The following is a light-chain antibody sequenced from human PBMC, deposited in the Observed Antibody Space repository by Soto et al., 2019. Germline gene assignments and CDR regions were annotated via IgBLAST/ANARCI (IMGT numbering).Light chain of an antibody. CDR2: AAS. V-gene: IGKV1-9*01. CDR3: QQLNSYPLT. J-gene: IGKJ4*01. CDR1: QGISSY. Sequence: DIQLTQSPSFLSASVGDIVTLTCRASQGISSYLAGYHQKPGKAPKLLIYAASTWQSGVPSRYSGSGSGTELTLTNNRLQHVDFETYYFQQLNSYPLTFGGGTKVEIK.